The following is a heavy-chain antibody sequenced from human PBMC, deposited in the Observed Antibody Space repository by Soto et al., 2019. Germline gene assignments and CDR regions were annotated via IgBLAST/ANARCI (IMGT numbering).Heavy chain of an antibody. J-gene: IGHJ6*03. D-gene: IGHD3-9*01. CDR1: GFTFSTYG. V-gene: IGHV3-64*01. CDR2: ISNNGGST. CDR3: ARAAKCEWLYYYKYYMDV. Sequence: EVQMVESGGGLVQPGGSLRLSCAASGFTFSTYGMHWVRQAPGKGLEYVSGISNNGGSTYYVNSVKGRFTISRDNSKNTLYRQMGSLRADDMGVYYCARAAKCEWLYYYKYYMDVWGKGTTVTVSS.